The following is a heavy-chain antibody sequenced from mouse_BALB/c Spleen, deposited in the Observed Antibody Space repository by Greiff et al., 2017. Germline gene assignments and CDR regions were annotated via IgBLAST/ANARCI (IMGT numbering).Heavy chain of an antibody. V-gene: IGHV1-7*01. D-gene: IGHD2-1*01. CDR3: ARRDGNSFYYAMDY. CDR2: INPSTGYT. J-gene: IGHJ4*01. CDR1: GYTFTSYW. Sequence: VQLQQSGAELAKPGASVKMSCKASGYTFTSYWLHWVKQRPGQGLEWIGYINPSTGYTEYNQKFKDKATLTADKSSSTAYMELARLTSEDSAIYYCARRDGNSFYYAMDYWGQGTSVTVSS.